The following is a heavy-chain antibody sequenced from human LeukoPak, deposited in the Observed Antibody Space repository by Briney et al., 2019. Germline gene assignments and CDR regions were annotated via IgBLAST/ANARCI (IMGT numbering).Heavy chain of an antibody. CDR3: VREYNSGPIAYFDF. Sequence: ASVKVSCKTSEYTFTGYYMHWVRQAPGQGLEWMGRINPNTGGTDYAQRFQGRVTMTRDKSITTAYMELSRLRSDDTAVYYCVREYNSGPIAYFDFWGQGTLVTVSS. CDR2: INPNTGGT. J-gene: IGHJ4*02. D-gene: IGHD1-26*01. V-gene: IGHV1-2*06. CDR1: EYTFTGYY.